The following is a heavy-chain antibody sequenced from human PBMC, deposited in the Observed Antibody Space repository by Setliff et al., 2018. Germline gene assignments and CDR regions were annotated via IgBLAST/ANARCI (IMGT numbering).Heavy chain of an antibody. V-gene: IGHV1-18*01. Sequence: ASVKVSCKTSGFMFSTYGLSWVRHAPGQAPEWIGCISGYTGDTNYAPKFRDRVTLTIDPSSTTAYMELRSLKSDDTAFYYCARSSAPSVVLAADFDFWGQGTLVTVSS. CDR2: ISGYTGDT. CDR3: ARSSAPSVVLAADFDF. J-gene: IGHJ4*02. D-gene: IGHD3-9*01. CDR1: GFMFSTYG.